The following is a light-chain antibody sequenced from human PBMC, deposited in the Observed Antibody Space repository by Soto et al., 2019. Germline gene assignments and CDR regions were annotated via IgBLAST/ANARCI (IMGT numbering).Light chain of an antibody. J-gene: IGLJ1*01. CDR2: GDN. CDR3: QSYDSSLTTFV. V-gene: IGLV1-40*01. Sequence: QSALTQPPSVARAPGQRVAISCTGSSSNIGAEYDVHWYQQLPGTAPKRLIYGDNNRPSGVPDRFSGSKSGTSASLAITGLQPEDEADYYCQSYDSSLTTFVFGTGTKVTVL. CDR1: SSNIGAEYD.